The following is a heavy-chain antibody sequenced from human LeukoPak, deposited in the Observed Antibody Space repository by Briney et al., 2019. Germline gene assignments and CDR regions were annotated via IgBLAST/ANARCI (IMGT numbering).Heavy chain of an antibody. V-gene: IGHV4-59*01. CDR2: IYYSGST. D-gene: IGHD6-19*01. J-gene: IGHJ4*02. CDR1: GGSISSYY. CDR3: ARGGSSGRYDY. Sequence: PSETLSLTCTVSGGSISSYYWSWIRQPPGKGLEWIGYIYYSGSTNYNPSLKSRVTISVDTSKNQFSLKLSSVTAADTAVYYCARGGSSGRYDYWGQGTLVTVSS.